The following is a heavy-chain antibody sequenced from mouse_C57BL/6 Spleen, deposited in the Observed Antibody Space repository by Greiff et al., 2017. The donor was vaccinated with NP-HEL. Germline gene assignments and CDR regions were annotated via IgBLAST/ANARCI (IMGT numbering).Heavy chain of an antibody. Sequence: QVQLQQSGAELVKPGASVKLSCKASGYTFTSYWMQWVKQRPGQGLEWIGEIDPSDSYTNYNQKFKGKATLTVDTSSSTAYMQLSSLTSEDSAVYYCARYDYGVDYWGQGTTLTVSS. CDR2: IDPSDSYT. V-gene: IGHV1-50*01. D-gene: IGHD2-4*01. CDR1: GYTFTSYW. CDR3: ARYDYGVDY. J-gene: IGHJ2*01.